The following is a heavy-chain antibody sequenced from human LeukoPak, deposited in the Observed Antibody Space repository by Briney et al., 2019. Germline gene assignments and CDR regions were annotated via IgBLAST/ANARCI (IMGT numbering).Heavy chain of an antibody. CDR2: INPNSGGT. V-gene: IGHV1-2*02. Sequence: ASLKVSCKASGYTFTCYYMHWVRQAPGQGLEWMGWINPNSGGTNYAQKFQGRVTMSTDTSTSTAYMELRGLRFDDTAIYYCAKDWNILTGRNCFDPWGQGTLVTVSS. CDR1: GYTFTCYY. D-gene: IGHD3-9*01. CDR3: AKDWNILTGRNCFDP. J-gene: IGHJ5*02.